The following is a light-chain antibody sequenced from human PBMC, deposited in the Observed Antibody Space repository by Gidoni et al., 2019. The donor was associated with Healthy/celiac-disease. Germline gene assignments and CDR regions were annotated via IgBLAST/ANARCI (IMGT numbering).Light chain of an antibody. V-gene: IGLV2-14*01. CDR3: SSYTSSSTLVV. CDR1: SSDVGGYNY. Sequence: QSALPQPASVSGSSGQSITISCTGTSSDVGGYNYVSWYQQHPGKAPKLMIYEVSNRPSGVSNRFSGSKSGNTASLTISGLQAEDEADYYCSSYTSSSTLVVFGGGTKLTVL. CDR2: EVS. J-gene: IGLJ2*01.